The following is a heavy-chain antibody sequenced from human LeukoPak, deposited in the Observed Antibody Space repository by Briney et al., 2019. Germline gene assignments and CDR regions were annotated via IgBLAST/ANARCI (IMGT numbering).Heavy chain of an antibody. Sequence: SETLSLTCTVSGGSISTYYWSWIRQPPGKGLEWIGYIYDSGNTHYNPSLKGRVTISLDTSKNQFSLKLSSVTAADTAVYYCARDRGYSYGYLDYWGQGTLVTVSS. J-gene: IGHJ4*02. CDR2: IYDSGNT. V-gene: IGHV4-59*01. CDR3: ARDRGYSYGYLDY. D-gene: IGHD5-18*01. CDR1: GGSISTYY.